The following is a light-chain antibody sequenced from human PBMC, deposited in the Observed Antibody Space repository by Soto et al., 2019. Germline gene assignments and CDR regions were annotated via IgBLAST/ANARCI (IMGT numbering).Light chain of an antibody. CDR1: QSFSSN. V-gene: IGKV3-20*01. J-gene: IGKJ1*01. CDR2: GAS. CDR3: QQYGSSPTWT. Sequence: EIVMTQSPATLSVSPGERATFSCRASQSFSSNLSWYQHKPGQAPRLLIYGASSRATGIPDRFSGSGSGTDFTLTISRLEPEDFAVYYCQQYGSSPTWTFGQGTKVDI.